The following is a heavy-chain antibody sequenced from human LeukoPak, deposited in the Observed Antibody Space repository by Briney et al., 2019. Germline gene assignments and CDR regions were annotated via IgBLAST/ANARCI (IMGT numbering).Heavy chain of an antibody. CDR1: GFTFSSNG. D-gene: IGHD3-9*01. CDR3: AKCILTGYYKGYMDV. V-gene: IGHV3-23*01. J-gene: IGHJ6*03. Sequence: PGGTLRLSCAAPGFTFSSNGMSWVRQAPGKGLEWGSGISGSGGSTNYADSVKGRFTISRDNSKNTLYLQINSLRAEDTAVYYCAKCILTGYYKGYMDVWGKGTTVTISS. CDR2: ISGSGGST.